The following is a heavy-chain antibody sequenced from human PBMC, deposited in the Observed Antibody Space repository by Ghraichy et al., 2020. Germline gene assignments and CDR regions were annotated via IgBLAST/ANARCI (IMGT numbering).Heavy chain of an antibody. V-gene: IGHV4-59*08. Sequence: SQTLSLTCTVSGASVSSYYWTWIRQSPGKGLEWIGFIYNSGSTNYNPSLKSRVTISVDTSNNRFSLNLSSVTAADTAVYYCARHHPRYGGPDYWGQGTLVTVSS. CDR1: GASVSSYY. CDR3: ARHHPRYGGPDY. D-gene: IGHD1-26*01. J-gene: IGHJ4*02. CDR2: IYNSGST.